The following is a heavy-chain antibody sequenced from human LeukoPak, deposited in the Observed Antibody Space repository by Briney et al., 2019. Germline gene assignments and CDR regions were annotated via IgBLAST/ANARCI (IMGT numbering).Heavy chain of an antibody. CDR3: ASIAVAGTFDY. J-gene: IGHJ4*02. CDR2: INHSGST. D-gene: IGHD6-19*01. CDR1: GGSFSGYY. Sequence: PSETLSLTCAVYGGSFSGYYWSWIRQPPGKGLEWIGEINHSGSTNHNPSLKSRVTISVDTSKNQFSLKLSSVTAADTAVYYCASIAVAGTFDYWGQGTLVTVSS. V-gene: IGHV4-34*01.